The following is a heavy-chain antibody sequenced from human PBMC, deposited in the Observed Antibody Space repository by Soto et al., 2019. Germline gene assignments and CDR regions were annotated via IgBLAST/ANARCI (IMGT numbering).Heavy chain of an antibody. J-gene: IGHJ4*02. V-gene: IGHV4-31*03. CDR2: IYYTGNP. CDR1: GGSISSGGTGSY. D-gene: IGHD1-1*01. Sequence: QVQLQESGPGLVKPSQTLSLTCTVSGGSISSGGTGSYWTWIRQLPGKGLEWIGYIYYTGNPYYNPSLKRRPTISTDPSEHQFSLKRTSVAAADTAVYFCASGHDAYKLRYWGQGNLVTVSS. CDR3: ASGHDAYKLRY.